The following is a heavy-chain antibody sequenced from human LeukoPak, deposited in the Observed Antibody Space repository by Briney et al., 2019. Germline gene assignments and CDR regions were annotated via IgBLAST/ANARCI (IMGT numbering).Heavy chain of an antibody. Sequence: SGTLSLTCTVSGGSISSYYWSWIRQPPGKGLEWIGYIYYSGSTNYNPSLKSRVTISVDKSKNQFSLKLSSVTAADTAVYYCASGISGYDIFDYWGQGTLVTVSS. CDR2: IYYSGST. CDR3: ASGISGYDIFDY. V-gene: IGHV4-59*01. D-gene: IGHD5-12*01. J-gene: IGHJ4*02. CDR1: GGSISSYY.